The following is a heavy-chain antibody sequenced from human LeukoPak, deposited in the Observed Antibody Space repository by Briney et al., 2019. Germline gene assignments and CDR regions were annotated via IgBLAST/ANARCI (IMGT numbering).Heavy chain of an antibody. D-gene: IGHD3-10*01. CDR3: ARASGMGLTSFDY. CDR2: SNPSGGST. CDR1: GYIFANFY. V-gene: IGHV1-46*01. J-gene: IGHJ4*02. Sequence: ASVKVSCKAFGYIFANFYMHWVRQAPGQGLEWMGTSNPSGGSTTYAQNFQGRVTMIRDTSTSTVYMELSSLRSEDTAVYFCARASGMGLTSFDYWGQGTLVTVSS.